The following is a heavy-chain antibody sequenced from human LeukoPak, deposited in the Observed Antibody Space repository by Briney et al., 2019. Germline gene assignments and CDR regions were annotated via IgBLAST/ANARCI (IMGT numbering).Heavy chain of an antibody. CDR2: IGGSDGST. Sequence: GGSLRLSCAASGFTFSSYGMSWVRQAPGKGLGWVSAIGGSDGSTYYEDSVKGRFTISRDNPKNTLYLQMNSLRAEDTAVYYCAKDDDDFWSGYYPFDYWGQGTLVTVSA. J-gene: IGHJ4*02. V-gene: IGHV3-23*01. D-gene: IGHD3-3*01. CDR1: GFTFSSYG. CDR3: AKDDDDFWSGYYPFDY.